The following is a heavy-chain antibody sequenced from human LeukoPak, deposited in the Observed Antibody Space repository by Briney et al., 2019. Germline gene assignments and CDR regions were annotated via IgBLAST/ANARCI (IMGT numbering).Heavy chain of an antibody. V-gene: IGHV3-7*02. Sequence: GGSLRLSCAASGFSFSDNWMSWVRQAPGKGLEWVANIKEDGSEKNYVDSVKGRFTISRDNAKNSLYLQMNSLRAEDTAVYYCARRLSGYPDYWGQGTLVTVSS. CDR3: ARRLSGYPDY. D-gene: IGHD3-22*01. J-gene: IGHJ4*02. CDR1: GFSFSDNW. CDR2: IKEDGSEK.